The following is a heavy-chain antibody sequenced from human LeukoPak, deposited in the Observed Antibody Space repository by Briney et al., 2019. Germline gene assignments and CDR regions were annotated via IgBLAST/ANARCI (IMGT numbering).Heavy chain of an antibody. V-gene: IGHV3-23*01. CDR1: GFTFSSYA. CDR3: AKDGPPGAVVVPAAMYVAYFDY. Sequence: GGSLRLSCAAAGFTFSSYATSWVRQAPGKGLEWVSAISGSGGSTYYADSVKGRFTISRDNSKNTLYLQMNSLRAEDTAVYYCAKDGPPGAVVVPAAMYVAYFDYWGQGTLVTVSS. CDR2: ISGSGGST. D-gene: IGHD2-2*01. J-gene: IGHJ4*02.